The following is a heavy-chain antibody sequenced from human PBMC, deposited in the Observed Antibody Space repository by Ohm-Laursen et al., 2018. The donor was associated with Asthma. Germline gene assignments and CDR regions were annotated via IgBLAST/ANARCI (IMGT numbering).Heavy chain of an antibody. D-gene: IGHD5-18*01. V-gene: IGHV3-30-3*01. CDR1: GFTFSSYA. J-gene: IGHJ3*02. CDR3: ARATGWLQRHTGAFDI. Sequence: SLRLSCAASGFTFSSYAMHWVRQAPGKGLEWVAVISYDGSNKYYADSVKGRFTISRDNSKNTLYLQMNSLRAEDTAVYYCARATGWLQRHTGAFDIWGQGTMVTVSS. CDR2: ISYDGSNK.